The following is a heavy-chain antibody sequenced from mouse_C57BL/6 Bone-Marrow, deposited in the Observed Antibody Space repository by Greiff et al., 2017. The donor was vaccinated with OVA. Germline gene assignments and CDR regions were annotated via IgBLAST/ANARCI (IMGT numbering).Heavy chain of an antibody. D-gene: IGHD2-3*01. CDR3: DGYYY. CDR2: IDPENGDT. CDR1: GINIKDDY. Sequence: VQLQQTGAELVRPGASVKLSCTASGINIKDDYMHWVKQRPEQGLEWIGWIDPENGDTVYASNFQVKATITVDTSSNIAYLQLSILTSEDTAVYYCDGYYYWGQGTTLTVSS. V-gene: IGHV14-4*01. J-gene: IGHJ2*01.